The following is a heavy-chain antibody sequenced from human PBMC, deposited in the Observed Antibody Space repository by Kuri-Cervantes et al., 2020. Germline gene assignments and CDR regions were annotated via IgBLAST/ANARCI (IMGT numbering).Heavy chain of an antibody. V-gene: IGHV3-20*01. D-gene: IGHD2-8*01. J-gene: IGHJ4*02. CDR3: ARLYCTNGVGFYYFDY. CDR1: GFNFDDYG. Sequence: GESLKISCAASGFNFDDYGMSWVRQAPGKGLEWVSGMNWNGGSTGYADSVKDRFTISRDNAKNSLYLQMNSLRAEDTAVYHCARLYCTNGVGFYYFDYWGQGTLVTVSS. CDR2: MNWNGGST.